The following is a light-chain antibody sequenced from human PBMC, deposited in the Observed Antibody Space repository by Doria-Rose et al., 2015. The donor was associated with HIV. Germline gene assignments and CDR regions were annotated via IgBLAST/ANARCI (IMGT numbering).Light chain of an antibody. V-gene: IGKV1-39*01. CDR3: QQSYSIPYT. Sequence: DIQMTQSPSSLSTSVGDRVTITCRASQSISSYLNWYQRKPGKAPKLLIYATSTLQSGVPSRFSGSGSGTDFTLTISSLQPEDFGTYHCQQSYSIPYTCGQGTKREFK. J-gene: IGKJ2*01. CDR2: ATS. CDR1: QSISSY.